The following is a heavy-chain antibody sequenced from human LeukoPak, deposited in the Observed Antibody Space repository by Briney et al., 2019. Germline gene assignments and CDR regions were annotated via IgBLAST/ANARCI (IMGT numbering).Heavy chain of an antibody. CDR2: MNPNSGNT. J-gene: IGHJ4*02. V-gene: IGHV1-8*01. D-gene: IGHD2-15*01. CDR1: GYTFTSYD. CDR3: ARVRYCSGGSCYFLGY. Sequence: ASVKVSCKASGYTFTSYDINWVRQATGQGLEWMGWMNPNSGNTGYAQKFQGRVTMTRNTSISTAYMELSSLRSEDTAVYYCARVRYCSGGSCYFLGYWGQGTLVTVSS.